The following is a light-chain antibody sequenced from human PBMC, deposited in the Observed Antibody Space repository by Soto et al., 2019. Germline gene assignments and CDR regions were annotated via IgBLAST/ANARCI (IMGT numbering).Light chain of an antibody. CDR3: QQRYSAPWT. CDR1: QSISSY. J-gene: IGKJ1*01. CDR2: AAS. V-gene: IGKV1-39*01. Sequence: DIQMTQSPSSLSASVGDRVTITCRASQSISSYLNWYQQKPGKAPKLLIYAASSLQSGVPSRFSGSGSGTDSTLTISSLQPEDFATYYGQQRYSAPWTFGQGTKVEIK.